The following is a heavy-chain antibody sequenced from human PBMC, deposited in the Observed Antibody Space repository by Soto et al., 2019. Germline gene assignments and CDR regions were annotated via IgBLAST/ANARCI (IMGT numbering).Heavy chain of an antibody. CDR2: IYYSGST. CDR1: GGSISSYY. CDR3: AREDGPYGGNVDAFDI. V-gene: IGHV4-59*01. J-gene: IGHJ3*02. Sequence: SETLSLTCTVSGGSISSYYWSWIRQPPGKGLEWIGYIYYSGSTNYNPSLKSRVTISVDTSKNQFSLKLSSVTAADTAVYYCAREDGPYGGNVDAFDIWGQGTMVTVSS. D-gene: IGHD2-15*01.